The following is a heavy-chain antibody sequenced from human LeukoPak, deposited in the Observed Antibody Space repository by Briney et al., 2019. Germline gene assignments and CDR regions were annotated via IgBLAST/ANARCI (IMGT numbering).Heavy chain of an antibody. V-gene: IGHV4-34*01. Sequence: SETLSLTCAVYGDSFSGYYWSWIRQPPGKGLEWIGEINHRGSTNYNPSLKSRVTISVDMSKNQFSLKLTSVTAADTAVYYCARLDISTTWYAFDYWGQGTLVTVSS. J-gene: IGHJ4*02. CDR2: INHRGST. D-gene: IGHD5-12*01. CDR3: ARLDISTTWYAFDY. CDR1: GDSFSGYY.